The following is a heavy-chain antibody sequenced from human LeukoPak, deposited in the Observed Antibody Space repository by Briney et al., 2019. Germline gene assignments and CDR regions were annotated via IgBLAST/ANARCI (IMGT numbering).Heavy chain of an antibody. CDR2: INSGGSTT. J-gene: IGHJ4*02. V-gene: IGHV3-74*01. D-gene: IGHD6-13*01. CDR1: GFTFSRNW. CDR3: ARGYYSSSWFNY. Sequence: QPGGSLRLSCAASGFTFSRNWMHWVRQAPGKGLVWVSRINSGGSTTTYADPVKGRFTISRDSAKNSLYLQMNSLRAEDTAVYYCARGYYSSSWFNYWGQGTLVTVSS.